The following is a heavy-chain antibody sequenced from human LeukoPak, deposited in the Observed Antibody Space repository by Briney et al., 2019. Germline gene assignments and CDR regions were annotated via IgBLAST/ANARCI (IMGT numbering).Heavy chain of an antibody. CDR1: AYSFTPYA. V-gene: IGHV1-3*03. D-gene: IGHD5-12*01. J-gene: IGHJ4*02. CDR3: ARGRWVATNQAYYFDD. CDR2: INAGNGHT. Sequence: GASVKVSCKTSAYSFTPYAMHWVRQAPGQRLEWMGWINAGNGHTKYSQEFQGRLTITRGTSANIVYMDLSSLRSEDMAVYYCARGRWVATNQAYYFDDWGQGTLVTVSS.